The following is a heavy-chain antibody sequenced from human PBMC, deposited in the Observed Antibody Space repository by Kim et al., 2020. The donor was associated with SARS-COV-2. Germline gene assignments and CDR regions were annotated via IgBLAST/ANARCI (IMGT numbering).Heavy chain of an antibody. D-gene: IGHD2-15*01. CDR3: SRVSRGAYSSLDY. CDR2: IYYSGST. Sequence: SETLSLTCAVSGDSMNNDYWTWIRQPPAKGLELMGYIYYSGSTNSNPSLKIRVTMSVDTTTNQFSLRLSSVTVAATAAYYCSRVSRGAYSSLDYWGQGT. J-gene: IGHJ4*02. CDR1: GDSMNNDY. V-gene: IGHV4-59*13.